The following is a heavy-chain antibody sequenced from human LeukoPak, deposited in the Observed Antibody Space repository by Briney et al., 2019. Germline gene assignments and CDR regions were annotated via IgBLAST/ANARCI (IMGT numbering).Heavy chain of an antibody. Sequence: QPGGSLRLSCAASGFTFSGYAMHWVRQAPGKGLEWVAVISYDGSNEYYADSVKGRFTISRDNSKNTLYLQMNSVSVEDTAVYYVVRVDYYASGPFSYFDFWGQGTLVTVSS. D-gene: IGHD3-10*01. V-gene: IGHV3-30-3*01. CDR1: GFTFSGYA. CDR2: ISYDGSNE. CDR3: VRVDYYASGPFSYFDF. J-gene: IGHJ4*02.